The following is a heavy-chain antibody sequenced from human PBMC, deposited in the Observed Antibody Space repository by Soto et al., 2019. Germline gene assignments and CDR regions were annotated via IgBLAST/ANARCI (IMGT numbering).Heavy chain of an antibody. J-gene: IGHJ4*02. V-gene: IGHV3-23*01. CDR2: ISGNGRSL. D-gene: IGHD6-25*01. CDR1: GFIFSSYA. CDR3: AQRPETGFSPFDY. Sequence: EMQLLESGGGLVQPGGSLRLSCAASGFIFSSYAMSWVRQAPGRGLEWVSAISGNGRSLYYEDSMKGRFTISRDNPRNTLYLQLNSLSAEDTAVYYCAQRPETGFSPFDYWGQGTLVTVSS.